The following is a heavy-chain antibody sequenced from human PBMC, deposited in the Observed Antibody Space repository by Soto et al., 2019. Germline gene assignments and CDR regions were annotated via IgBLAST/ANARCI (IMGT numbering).Heavy chain of an antibody. V-gene: IGHV3-9*01. Sequence: EVQLVESGGGLVQPGRSLRLSCAASGFTFDDYAMHWVRQAPGKGLEWVSGISWNSGSIGYADSVKGRFTIARDNAKTSLYLQMNSLRAEDTALYYCAKDKVMGVVAATAFDIWGQGTMVTVSS. D-gene: IGHD2-15*01. CDR1: GFTFDDYA. CDR3: AKDKVMGVVAATAFDI. CDR2: ISWNSGSI. J-gene: IGHJ3*02.